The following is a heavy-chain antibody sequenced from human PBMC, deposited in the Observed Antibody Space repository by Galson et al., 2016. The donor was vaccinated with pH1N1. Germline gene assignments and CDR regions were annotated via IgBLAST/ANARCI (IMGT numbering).Heavy chain of an antibody. CDR3: AASETYKPSSYDY. CDR1: GGIFNKYA. D-gene: IGHD3-10*01. V-gene: IGHV1-69*10. Sequence: SVKVSCKASGGIFNKYAISWVRQAPGQGLEWVGVILAIFGVLNYAQKFQGRVTTNADKSTTTAIKEVSSLTSDDAAEYYCAASETYKPSSYDYWGLGTLVTVSS. J-gene: IGHJ4*02. CDR2: ILAIFGVL.